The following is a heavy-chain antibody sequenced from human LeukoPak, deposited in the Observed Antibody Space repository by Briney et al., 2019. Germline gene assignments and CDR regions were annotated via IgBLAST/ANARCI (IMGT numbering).Heavy chain of an antibody. CDR1: GFTFSSYA. D-gene: IGHD6-19*01. J-gene: IGHJ4*02. V-gene: IGHV3-30-3*01. Sequence: GRSLRLSCAASGFTFSSYAMHWVRQAPGKGLEWVAVISYDGGNKYYADSVEGRFTISRDNSKNTLYLQMNSLRGEDTAVYYYAREYSRVWSSFDHWGQGTLVTVSS. CDR3: AREYSRVWSSFDH. CDR2: ISYDGGNK.